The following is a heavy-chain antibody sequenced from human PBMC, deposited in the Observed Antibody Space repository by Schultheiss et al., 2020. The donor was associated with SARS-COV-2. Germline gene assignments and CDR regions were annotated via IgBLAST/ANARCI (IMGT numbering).Heavy chain of an antibody. D-gene: IGHD1-1*01. CDR1: GFTFSSYA. CDR3: ARPDLGTEYFQH. V-gene: IGHV3-30*07. J-gene: IGHJ1*01. CDR2: IWYDGSNK. Sequence: GESLKISCAASGFTFSSYAMHWVRQAPGKGLEWVAVIWYDGSNKYYADSVKGRFTISRDNAKNSLYLQMNSLRAEDTAVYYCARPDLGTEYFQHWGQGTLVTVSS.